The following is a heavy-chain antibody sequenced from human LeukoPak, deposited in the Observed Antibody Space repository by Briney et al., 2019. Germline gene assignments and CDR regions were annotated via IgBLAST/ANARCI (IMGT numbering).Heavy chain of an antibody. J-gene: IGHJ4*02. D-gene: IGHD2-15*01. CDR1: GYDFTTNY. CDR3: AKGYCTGASCYVLDY. Sequence: ASVKVSCKASGYDFTTNYIHWVRQAPGQGLERMGTINPSVGSTTYGQRFQGRVTITRDTSTTTVYMDLSSLTSEDTAIYYCAKGYCTGASCYVLDYWGQGTLVTVSS. V-gene: IGHV1-46*01. CDR2: INPSVGST.